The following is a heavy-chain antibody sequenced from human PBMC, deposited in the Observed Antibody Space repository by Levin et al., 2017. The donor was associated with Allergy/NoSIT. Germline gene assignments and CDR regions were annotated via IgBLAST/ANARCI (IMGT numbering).Heavy chain of an antibody. Sequence: SGGSLRLSCAVSGLTFSDDWMNWVRQAPGKGLEWVGHIKRKSDGGTTAYAAPVKGRFTISRDDSKNTLYLQMDSLKTEDTALYYCTSDREMSSGQAFDYWSQGTLVTVSP. J-gene: IGHJ4*02. CDR3: TSDREMSSGQAFDY. CDR1: GLTFSDDW. V-gene: IGHV3-15*01. D-gene: IGHD6-19*01. CDR2: IKRKSDGGTT.